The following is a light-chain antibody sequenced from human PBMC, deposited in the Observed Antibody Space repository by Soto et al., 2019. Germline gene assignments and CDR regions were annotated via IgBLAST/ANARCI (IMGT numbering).Light chain of an antibody. Sequence: QSALTQPPSASGSPGQSVTISCTGTSRDVGAYNYVSWYQQRPGKAPKLIIYEVSNLPSGVPDRFSASKSGNTASLTVSGLQAEDEADYYCSSWTSSVPYVFGSGTKLTVL. CDR1: SRDVGAYNY. V-gene: IGLV2-8*01. CDR2: EVS. CDR3: SSWTSSVPYV. J-gene: IGLJ1*01.